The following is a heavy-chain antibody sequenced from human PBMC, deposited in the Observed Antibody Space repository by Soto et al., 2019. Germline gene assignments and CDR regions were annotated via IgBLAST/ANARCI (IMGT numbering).Heavy chain of an antibody. V-gene: IGHV3-7*05. J-gene: IGHJ4*02. D-gene: IGHD2-2*01. CDR1: GFGFSGYW. Sequence: LRLSCPASGFGFSGYWMSWVRQAPGKGLEWVANINQAGSEKYYVDSVRGRFTISRDNAKNSLYLQLNSLRVEDTAVYYCATYCSSASCRSYWGLGALVTVSS. CDR3: ATYCSSASCRSY. CDR2: INQAGSEK.